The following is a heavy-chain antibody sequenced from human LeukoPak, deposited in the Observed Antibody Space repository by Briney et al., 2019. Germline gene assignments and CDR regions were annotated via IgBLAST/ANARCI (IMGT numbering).Heavy chain of an antibody. CDR2: NDYTGST. V-gene: IGHV4-34*01. Sequence: PSETLSLTCAVYGQSFVGYYWTWIRQPPGKGLEWIGENDYTGSTNYYPSLKSRVTISVDTSKNQFSLKLSSVTAADTAVYYCATYPFRGATHYFDSWGHGILVTVSS. D-gene: IGHD3-10*01. CDR1: GQSFVGYY. J-gene: IGHJ4*01. CDR3: ATYPFRGATHYFDS.